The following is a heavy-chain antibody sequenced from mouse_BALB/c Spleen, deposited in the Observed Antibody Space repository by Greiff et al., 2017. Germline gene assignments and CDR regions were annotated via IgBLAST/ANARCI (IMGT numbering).Heavy chain of an antibody. CDR2: INPSNGRT. J-gene: IGHJ4*01. V-gene: IGHV1S81*02. CDR1: GYTFTSYW. CDR3: ASGYGNYQSMDY. Sequence: QVQPQQPGAELVKPGASVKLSCKASGYTFTSYWMHWVKQRPGQGLEWIGEINPSNGRTNYNEKFKSKATLTVDKSSSTAYMQLSSLTSEDSAVYYCASGYGNYQSMDYWGQGTSVTVSS. D-gene: IGHD2-10*02.